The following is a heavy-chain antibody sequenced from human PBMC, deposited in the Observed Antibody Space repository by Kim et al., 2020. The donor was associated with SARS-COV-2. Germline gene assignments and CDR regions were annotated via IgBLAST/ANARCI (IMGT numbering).Heavy chain of an antibody. CDR1: GFTFSSYA. V-gene: IGHV3-23*01. CDR3: AKVDTSGSYYNGHNFDY. D-gene: IGHD3-10*01. J-gene: IGHJ4*02. CDR2: ISGGGDRT. Sequence: GGSLRLSCAASGFTFSSYAMSWVRQAPGKGLEWVSTISGGGDRTYYADFVKGRFTISRDNSKNTQYMEMNSLRAEDTATYYCAKVDTSGSYYNGHNFDYWGQGTLVTVSS.